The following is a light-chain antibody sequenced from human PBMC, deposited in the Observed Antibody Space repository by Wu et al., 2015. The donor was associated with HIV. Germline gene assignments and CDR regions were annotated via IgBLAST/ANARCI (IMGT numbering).Light chain of an antibody. CDR3: QQYAKSFT. V-gene: IGKV3-20*01. CDR1: QSITNNY. CDR2: ETS. J-gene: IGKJ4*01. Sequence: EIVLTQSPGTLSLSPGERAALSCRASQSITNNYVAWYQQKPGHSPRLVIFETSNRASGIPDRFSASGSGTDFMLTIDRLEPEDFAVYYCQQYAKSFTFGGGTTVEIK.